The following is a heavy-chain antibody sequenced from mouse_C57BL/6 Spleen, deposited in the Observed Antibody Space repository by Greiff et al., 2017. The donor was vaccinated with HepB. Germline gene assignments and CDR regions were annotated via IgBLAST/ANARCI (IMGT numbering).Heavy chain of an antibody. Sequence: EVMLVESGAGLVKPGGSLKLSCAASGFTFSSYAMSWVRQTPEKRLEWVAYISSGGDYIYYADTVKGLFTISRDNARNTLYLQMSSLKSEDTAMYYCTRDPYGGYFDVWGTGTTVTVSS. J-gene: IGHJ1*03. D-gene: IGHD1-1*02. CDR2: ISSGGDYI. V-gene: IGHV5-9-1*02. CDR3: TRDPYGGYFDV. CDR1: GFTFSSYA.